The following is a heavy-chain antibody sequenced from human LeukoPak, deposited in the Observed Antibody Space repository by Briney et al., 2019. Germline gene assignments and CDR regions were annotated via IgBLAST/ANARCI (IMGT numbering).Heavy chain of an antibody. CDR1: GGSISSHY. Sequence: SETLSLTCTVSGGSISSHYWSWIRQPAGKGLEWIGRIYTSGSTNYNPSLKSRVTMSVDTSKNQFSLKLSSVTAADTAVYYCARDRHIVVVTARRGNWFDPWGQGTLVTVSS. J-gene: IGHJ5*02. V-gene: IGHV4-4*07. CDR3: ARDRHIVVVTARRGNWFDP. D-gene: IGHD2-21*02. CDR2: IYTSGST.